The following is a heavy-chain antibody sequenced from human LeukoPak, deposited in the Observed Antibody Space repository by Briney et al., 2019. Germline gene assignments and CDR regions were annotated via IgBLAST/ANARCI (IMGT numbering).Heavy chain of an antibody. J-gene: IGHJ4*02. CDR2: VYYSGST. D-gene: IGHD2-15*01. Sequence: SETLSLTCTVSGGSISGYYWTWIRQPPGKGLEWMGYVYYSGSTSYNPSLKSRVTMSVDTPKNQFSLKLSSVTAADTAVYYCARYFCSGGRCSHFDYWGQGTLVTVSS. V-gene: IGHV4-59*08. CDR3: ARYFCSGGRCSHFDY. CDR1: GGSISGYY.